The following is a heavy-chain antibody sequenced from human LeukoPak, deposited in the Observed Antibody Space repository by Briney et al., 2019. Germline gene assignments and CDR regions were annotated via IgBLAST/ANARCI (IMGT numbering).Heavy chain of an antibody. Sequence: ASVKVSCKASGYTFTSYGISWVRQAPGQGLEWMGWISAYNGNTNYAQKLQGRVTMTTDTSTSTAYMELSSLRSEDTAVYYCARGVLLWFGESPALNDYWGQGTLVTVSS. CDR1: GYTFTSYG. J-gene: IGHJ4*02. D-gene: IGHD3-10*01. CDR3: ARGVLLWFGESPALNDY. CDR2: ISAYNGNT. V-gene: IGHV1-18*01.